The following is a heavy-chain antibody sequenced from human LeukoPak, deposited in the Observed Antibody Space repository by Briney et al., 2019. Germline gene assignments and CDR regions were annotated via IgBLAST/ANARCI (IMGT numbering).Heavy chain of an antibody. CDR3: ARLVRRGGSPRGASRFDP. V-gene: IGHV4-34*01. CDR1: GGSFSGYY. D-gene: IGHD2-15*01. J-gene: IGHJ5*02. CDR2: INHSGST. Sequence: WETLSLTCAVYGGSFSGYYLSWVRQPPGKGLEWIGEINHSGSTNYNPSLKSRVPLSVATSKNQSSLKLSAVTAADTALYYCARLVRRGGSPRGASRFDPWRQGTLVTGYS.